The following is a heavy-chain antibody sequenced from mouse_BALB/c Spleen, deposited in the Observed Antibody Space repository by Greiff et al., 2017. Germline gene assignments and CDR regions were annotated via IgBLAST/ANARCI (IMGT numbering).Heavy chain of an antibody. V-gene: IGHV5-9-3*01. CDR2: ISSGGSYT. CDR3: ARRDGNYFDD. D-gene: IGHD2-1*01. J-gene: IGHJ2*01. CDR1: GFTFSSYA. Sequence: DVQLVESGGGLVKPGGSLKLSCAASGFTFSSYAMSWVRQTPEKRLEWVATISSGGSYTYYPDSVKGRFTISRDNAKNTLYLQMSSLRSEDTAMYYCARRDGNYFDDWGQGTTLTVSS.